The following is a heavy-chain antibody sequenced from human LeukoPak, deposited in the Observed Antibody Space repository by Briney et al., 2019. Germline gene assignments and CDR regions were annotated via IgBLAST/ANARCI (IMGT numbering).Heavy chain of an antibody. CDR3: ARAVGVVINNWFDP. CDR2: ISGSGGST. V-gene: IGHV3-23*01. Sequence: PGGSLRLSCAASGFTFSSYAMSWVRQAPGKGLEWVSAISGSGGSTYYADSVKGRFTISRDNSKNTLYLQMNSLRAEDTAVYYCARAVGVVINNWFDPWGQGTLVTVSS. CDR1: GFTFSSYA. J-gene: IGHJ5*02. D-gene: IGHD3-3*01.